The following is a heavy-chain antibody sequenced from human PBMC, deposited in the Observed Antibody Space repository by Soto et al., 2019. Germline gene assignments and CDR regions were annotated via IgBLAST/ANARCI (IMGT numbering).Heavy chain of an antibody. CDR1: EFTFSNYD. V-gene: IGHV3-30-3*02. CDR2: ISYDGSYR. CDR3: AKKITIFGVVPKRAMDV. Sequence: GGSLRLSCAASEFTFSNYDMYWVRQAPGKGLECVAVISYDGSYRYYPDSVRGRFTISRDNSRNTLYLQVNSLRPEDTAVYYCAKKITIFGVVPKRAMDVWGQGTTVTVSS. D-gene: IGHD3-3*01. J-gene: IGHJ6*02.